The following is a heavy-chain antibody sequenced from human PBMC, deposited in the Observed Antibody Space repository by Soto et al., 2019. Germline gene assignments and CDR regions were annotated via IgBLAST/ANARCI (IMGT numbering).Heavy chain of an antibody. J-gene: IGHJ4*01. CDR3: AKESGPRKPFDF. V-gene: IGHV3-23*01. Sequence: PGGSLRLSCAASGFTFSNYGMNWVRQAPGKGLEWVSALDGGGDTTFYADSVKGRFTISRDNSKNTLYLQMNGLRAADTAVYYCAKESGPRKPFDFWGQGTLVTVSS. CDR2: LDGGGDTT. CDR1: GFTFSNYG.